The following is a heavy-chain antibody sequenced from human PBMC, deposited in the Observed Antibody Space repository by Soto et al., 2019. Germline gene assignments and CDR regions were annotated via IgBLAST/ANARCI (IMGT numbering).Heavy chain of an antibody. J-gene: IGHJ4*02. Sequence: GGSLRLSCAASGFTFSSYDMHWVRQATGKGLEWVSAIGTAGDTYYPGSVKGRFTISRENAKNSLYLQMNSLRAGDTAVYYCARVPPNKYCSGGSCYYDYWGQGTLVTVSS. CDR1: GFTFSSYD. D-gene: IGHD2-15*01. V-gene: IGHV3-13*01. CDR2: IGTAGDT. CDR3: ARVPPNKYCSGGSCYYDY.